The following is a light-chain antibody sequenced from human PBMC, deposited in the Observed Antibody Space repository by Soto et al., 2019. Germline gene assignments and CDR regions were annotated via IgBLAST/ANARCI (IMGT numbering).Light chain of an antibody. V-gene: IGKV3D-20*02. J-gene: IGKJ1*01. Sequence: EIVMTQSLATLSVSPRLRATPSCRASQSVRNNLAWYQQKPGQAPRRLIFGASFRATGIPDRFSGSGSGTDFTLTISRLEPEDFAVYYCQQRSNWSWTFGQGTKVDIK. CDR3: QQRSNWSWT. CDR1: QSVRNN. CDR2: GAS.